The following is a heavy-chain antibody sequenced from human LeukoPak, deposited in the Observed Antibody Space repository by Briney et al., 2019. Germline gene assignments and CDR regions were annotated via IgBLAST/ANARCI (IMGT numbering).Heavy chain of an antibody. CDR3: ARGGRAVPGINWFDP. J-gene: IGHJ5*02. V-gene: IGHV4-31*03. CDR1: GGSISSVDYF. Sequence: PSQTLSLTCTVSGGSISSVDYFWSWLRQHPGKGLEWIACTHYTGTTFYNPSLKSRVSISVDTSKNQLSLNLNSVTAADTAVYYCARGGRAVPGINWFDPWGQGTLVTVSS. D-gene: IGHD6-19*01. CDR2: THYTGTT.